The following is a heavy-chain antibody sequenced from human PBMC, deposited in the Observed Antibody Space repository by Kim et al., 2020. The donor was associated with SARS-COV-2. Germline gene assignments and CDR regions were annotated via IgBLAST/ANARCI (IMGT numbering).Heavy chain of an antibody. CDR2: ISGSGGST. D-gene: IGHD3-22*01. CDR1: GFTFSSYA. CDR3: AKDLEAYYYDSSGYYRPPLFDY. V-gene: IGHV3-23*01. J-gene: IGHJ4*02. Sequence: GGSLRLSCAASGFTFSSYAMSWVRQAPGKGLEWVSAISGSGGSTYYADSVKGRFTISRDNSKNTLYLQMNSLRAEDTAVYYCAKDLEAYYYDSSGYYRPPLFDYWGQGTLVTVSS.